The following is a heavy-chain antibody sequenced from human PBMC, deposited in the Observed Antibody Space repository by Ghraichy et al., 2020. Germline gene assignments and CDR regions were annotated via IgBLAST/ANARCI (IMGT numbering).Heavy chain of an antibody. Sequence: GGSLRLSCAASGFTLSSYWMYWVRLVPGKGLEWLSHISPAGNIINYAGSVRGRFTISRDIAKNTRYLQMNSLGAEETAVYFCARGESGLGDWGQGTLVTVSS. V-gene: IGHV3-74*01. CDR3: ARGESGLGD. CDR1: GFTLSSYW. J-gene: IGHJ4*02. CDR2: ISPAGNII. D-gene: IGHD3-16*01.